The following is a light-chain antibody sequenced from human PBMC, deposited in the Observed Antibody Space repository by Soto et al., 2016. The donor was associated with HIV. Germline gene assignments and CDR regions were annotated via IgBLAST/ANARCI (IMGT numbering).Light chain of an antibody. Sequence: DIQLTQSPSFVSASVGDRVTITCRASQDISGYLAWYQQKSGKAPKLLIYAAAILQSGVPSRFSGSGSGTEFTLTISSLQPEDFATYYCQQYNSYPRTFGQGTKLEIK. V-gene: IGKV1-9*01. CDR1: QDISGY. CDR2: AAA. J-gene: IGKJ2*01. CDR3: QQYNSYPRT.